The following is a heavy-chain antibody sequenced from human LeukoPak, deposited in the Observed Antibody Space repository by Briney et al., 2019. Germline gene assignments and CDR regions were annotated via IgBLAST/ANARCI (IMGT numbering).Heavy chain of an antibody. V-gene: IGHV4-59*01. J-gene: IGHJ4*02. CDR1: GGSISSYY. CDR2: IYYSGST. D-gene: IGHD5-18*01. Sequence: SETLSLTCTVSGGSISSYYWSWIRQPPGKGLEWIGYIYYSGSTNYNPSLKSRVTISVDTSKNQFSLKLSSVTAADTVVYYCARDASFYSYGYFYFDYWGQGTLVTVSS. CDR3: ARDASFYSYGYFYFDY.